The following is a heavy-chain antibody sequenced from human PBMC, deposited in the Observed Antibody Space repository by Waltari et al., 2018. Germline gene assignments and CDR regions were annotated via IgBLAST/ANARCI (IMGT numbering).Heavy chain of an antibody. CDR1: GFRFSDHF. CDR2: ISGNGAST. CDR3: AREASGWTPHFDN. Sequence: QVQLVESGGGLVKPGGSMRLSCTISGFRFSDHFMTWIGQAPGKGLEWVAYISGNGASTVYADSVKGRFSISRVNAKNSLYLQMNSLRADDTAVYFCAREASGWTPHFDNWGQGTLVTVSS. J-gene: IGHJ4*02. V-gene: IGHV3-11*01. D-gene: IGHD6-19*01.